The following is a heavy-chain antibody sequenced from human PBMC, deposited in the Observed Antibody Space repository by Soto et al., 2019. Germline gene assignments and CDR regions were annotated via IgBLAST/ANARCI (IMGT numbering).Heavy chain of an antibody. CDR1: GYTFTSYG. J-gene: IGHJ6*02. D-gene: IGHD3-3*01. Sequence: ASVKVSCKASGYTFTSYGISWVRQAPGQGLEWMGWISAYNGNTNYAQKPQGRVTMTTDTSTSTAYMELRSLRSDDTAVYYCAREGGDYDFWSGYYHTYYYGMDVWGQGTTVTVSS. V-gene: IGHV1-18*04. CDR2: ISAYNGNT. CDR3: AREGGDYDFWSGYYHTYYYGMDV.